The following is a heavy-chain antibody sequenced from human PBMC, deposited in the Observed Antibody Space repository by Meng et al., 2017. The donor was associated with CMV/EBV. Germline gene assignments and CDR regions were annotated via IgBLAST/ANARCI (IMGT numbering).Heavy chain of an antibody. CDR2: ISSSGSTI. D-gene: IGHD3-3*01. J-gene: IGHJ6*02. CDR3: ARVSRYDFWSGIYYYYGMDV. V-gene: IGHV3-11*04. Sequence: GESLKISCAASGFTFSDYYMSWIRQAPGKGLERVSYISSSGSTIYYADSVKGRFTISRDNAKNSLYLQMNSLRAEDTAVYYCARVSRYDFWSGIYYYYGMDVWGQGTTVTVSS. CDR1: GFTFSDYY.